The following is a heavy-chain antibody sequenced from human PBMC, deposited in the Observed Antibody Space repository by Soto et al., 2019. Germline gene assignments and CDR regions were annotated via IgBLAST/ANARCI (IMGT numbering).Heavy chain of an antibody. CDR2: IYYSGST. J-gene: IGHJ4*02. V-gene: IGHV4-61*01. Sequence: SETLSLTCTVSGGSVSSGSYYWSWIRQPPGKGLEWIGYIYYSGSTNYNPSLKSRVTISVDTSKNQFSLKLSSVTAADTAVYYCARDRVWFGENYWGQGTLVTVSS. CDR3: ARDRVWFGENY. D-gene: IGHD3-10*01. CDR1: GGSVSSGSYY.